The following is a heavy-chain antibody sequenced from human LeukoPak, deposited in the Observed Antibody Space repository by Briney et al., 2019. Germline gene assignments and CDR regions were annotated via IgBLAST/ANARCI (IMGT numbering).Heavy chain of an antibody. CDR2: IYSGGST. CDR3: ARSYSSSWWDLSLNY. J-gene: IGHJ4*02. CDR1: GFIVSSNY. V-gene: IGHV3-53*01. D-gene: IGHD6-13*01. Sequence: GGSLRLSCAASGFIVSSNYMNWVRQAPGKGLEWVSVIYSGGSTYYADSVKGRFTISRDNSKNTLYLQMNSLRAEDTAVYYCARSYSSSWWDLSLNYWGQGTLVTVSS.